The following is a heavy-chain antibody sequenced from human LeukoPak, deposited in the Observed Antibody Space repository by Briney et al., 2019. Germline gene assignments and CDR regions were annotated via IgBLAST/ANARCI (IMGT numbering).Heavy chain of an antibody. CDR2: IEKRGYT. V-gene: IGHV4-39*01. CDR1: GVSMSSRNSF. CDR3: ARHTSGTIFSY. J-gene: IGHJ1*01. D-gene: IGHD1-1*01. Sequence: SETLSLTCTVPGVSMSSRNSFWGWIRQPPGMGLEWFETIEKRGYTAYNPSLQGRVTISVDASRTQCSLTLTSVTATDTAVYYCARHTSGTIFSYCGQGSLATVSS.